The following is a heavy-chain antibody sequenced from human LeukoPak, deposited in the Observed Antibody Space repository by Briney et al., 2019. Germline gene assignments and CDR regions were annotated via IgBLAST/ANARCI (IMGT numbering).Heavy chain of an antibody. J-gene: IGHJ4*02. CDR2: IIPIFGTA. V-gene: IGHV1-69*13. CDR3: ARDFSSWYERPHTGFDY. D-gene: IGHD6-13*01. Sequence: SVTVSCTASGGTFRTYAISWVRRAPGQGLEWMGGIIPIFGTANYAQKFQGRVTITADESTSAAYMELSSLRSEDTAVYYCARDFSSWYERPHTGFDYWGQGTLVTVSS. CDR1: GGTFRTYA.